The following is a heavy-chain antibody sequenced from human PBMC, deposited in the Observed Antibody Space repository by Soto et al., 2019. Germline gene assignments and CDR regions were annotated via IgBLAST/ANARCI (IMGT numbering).Heavy chain of an antibody. V-gene: IGHV1-69*02. Sequence: QVQLVQSGAEVKKPGSSVKVSCKASGGTFSSYTISWVRQAPGQGLEWMGRVIPILGIANYAQKFQGRVKITADKSTSTAYMELSSLRSEDTAVYYCASSDVSSSPFQHWGQGTLVTVSS. CDR2: VIPILGIA. D-gene: IGHD6-19*01. CDR1: GGTFSSYT. CDR3: ASSDVSSSPFQH. J-gene: IGHJ1*01.